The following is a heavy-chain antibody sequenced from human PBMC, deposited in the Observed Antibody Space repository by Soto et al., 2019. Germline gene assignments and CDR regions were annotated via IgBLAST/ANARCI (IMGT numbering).Heavy chain of an antibody. J-gene: IGHJ4*02. Sequence: SATXSLTGTFAVCSISIGDYYLSWIRQPPGKGLEWIGYIYYSGSTYYNPSLKSLVTISVDTSKNHFSLKLSSVTAADTAVYYCAREKLGATLFDYWGKGTMV. CDR2: IYYSGST. D-gene: IGHD3-16*01. CDR1: VCSISIGDYY. CDR3: AREKLGATLFDY. V-gene: IGHV4-30-4*01.